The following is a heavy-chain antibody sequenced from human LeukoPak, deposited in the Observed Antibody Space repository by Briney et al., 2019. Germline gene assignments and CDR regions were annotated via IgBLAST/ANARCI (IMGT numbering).Heavy chain of an antibody. J-gene: IGHJ4*02. CDR1: GFTFSSYA. Sequence: GGSLRLSCAASGFTFSSYAINWVRQAPGKGLEWVSAISGSGGSTYYADSVKGRFTISRDNSKNTLYLQMNSLRAEDTAVYYCANVPSPAGYYYFDYWGQGTLVTVSS. CDR3: ANVPSPAGYYYFDY. CDR2: ISGSGGST. D-gene: IGHD2-21*01. V-gene: IGHV3-23*01.